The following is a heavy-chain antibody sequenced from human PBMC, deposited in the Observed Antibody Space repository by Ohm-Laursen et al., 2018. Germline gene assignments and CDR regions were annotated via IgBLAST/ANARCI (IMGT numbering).Heavy chain of an antibody. V-gene: IGHV3-74*01. D-gene: IGHD4-11*01. CDR1: GFTLSSYW. CDR3: ARARHSNYRFDAFDM. CDR2: INGDGSST. J-gene: IGHJ3*02. Sequence: SLRLSCAASGFTLSSYWMHWVRQAPGEGLVWVSRINGDGSSTTYADSVKGRFTISRDNAKNTVYVQMNSLRAEDTAVYYCARARHSNYRFDAFDMWGQGTMVTVSS.